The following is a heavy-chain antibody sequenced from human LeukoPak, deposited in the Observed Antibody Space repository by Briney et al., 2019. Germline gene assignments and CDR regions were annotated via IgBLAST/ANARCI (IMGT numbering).Heavy chain of an antibody. CDR3: ARDLNVVVVVAATMYY. J-gene: IGHJ4*02. D-gene: IGHD2-15*01. CDR1: GYTFTVYY. V-gene: IGHV1-2*02. CDR2: INPNSGGT. Sequence: GASVKVSCKASGYTFTVYYMHWVRHAPGHGREWMGWINPNSGGTNYAQKFQGRVTMTRDTSISTAYMELSRLRSDDTAVYYCARDLNVVVVVAATMYYWGQGTLVTVSS.